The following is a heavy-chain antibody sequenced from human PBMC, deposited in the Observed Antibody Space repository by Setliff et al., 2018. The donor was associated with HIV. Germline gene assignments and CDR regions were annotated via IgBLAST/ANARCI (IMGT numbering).Heavy chain of an antibody. CDR1: GGSISSYY. Sequence: PSETLSLTCTVSGGSISSYYWSWIRQPPGKGLEWIGYIYVYNSERTNYNPSLTSRVTISVDTSRNHFSLKLTSVTAADTAIYYGARAVNFDYWGQGTQVSVSS. V-gene: IGHV4-59*01. CDR3: ARAVNFDY. CDR2: IYVYNSERT. J-gene: IGHJ4*02. D-gene: IGHD6-19*01.